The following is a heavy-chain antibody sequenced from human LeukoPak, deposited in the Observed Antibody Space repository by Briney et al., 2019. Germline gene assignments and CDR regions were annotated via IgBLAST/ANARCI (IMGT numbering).Heavy chain of an antibody. V-gene: IGHV3-23*01. Sequence: GGSLRLSCAASGFTFSSYAMSWVRQAPGKGLEWVSAISGSGGSTYYADSVKGRFTVSRDNSKNTLYLQMNSLRAEDTAVYYCAKDPFWSGHSYYFDYWGQGTLVTVSS. CDR3: AKDPFWSGHSYYFDY. CDR1: GFTFSSYA. CDR2: ISGSGGST. D-gene: IGHD3-3*01. J-gene: IGHJ4*02.